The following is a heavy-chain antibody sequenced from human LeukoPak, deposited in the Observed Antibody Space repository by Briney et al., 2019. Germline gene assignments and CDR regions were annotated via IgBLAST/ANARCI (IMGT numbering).Heavy chain of an antibody. J-gene: IGHJ3*02. V-gene: IGHV4-39*07. D-gene: IGHD3-16*01. CDR1: GGSISSSSYY. Sequence: SETLSLTCTVSGGSISSSSYYWGWIRQPPGKGLEWIGSNYYSGSTYYNPSLKSRVTISVDTSKNQFSLKLSSVTAADTAVYYCARDLAKNWGHDAFDIWGQGTMVTVSS. CDR3: ARDLAKNWGHDAFDI. CDR2: NYYSGST.